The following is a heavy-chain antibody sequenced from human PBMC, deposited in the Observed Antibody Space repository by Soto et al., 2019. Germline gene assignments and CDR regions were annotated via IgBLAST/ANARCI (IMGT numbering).Heavy chain of an antibody. D-gene: IGHD6-25*01. CDR2: ISGSGGST. CDR3: AKDRRLGPFDY. V-gene: IGHV3-23*01. Sequence: GGSLRLSCAASGFTFSSYAMSWVRQAPGKGLEWVSAISGSGGSTYYADSVKGRFIISRDNSKNTLYLQMNSLRAEDTVVYYCAKDRRLGPFDYWGQGTLVPVSS. J-gene: IGHJ4*02. CDR1: GFTFSSYA.